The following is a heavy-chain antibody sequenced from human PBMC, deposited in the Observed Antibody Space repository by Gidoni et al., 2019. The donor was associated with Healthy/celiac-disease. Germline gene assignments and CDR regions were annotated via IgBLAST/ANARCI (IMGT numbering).Heavy chain of an antibody. J-gene: IGHJ4*02. D-gene: IGHD5-12*01. CDR3: AAERVARKMATIKDDY. V-gene: IGHV1-58*01. Sequence: QLQLVQSGPEVKKPGTSVKVSCTASGFPFTSSAVQWVRQARGQRLEWIGWIVGGSGNTNYAQKFQERVTMTRDMSTSTAYMELSSLRSEDTAVYYWAAERVARKMATIKDDYWGQGTLVTVSS. CDR1: GFPFTSSA. CDR2: IVGGSGNT.